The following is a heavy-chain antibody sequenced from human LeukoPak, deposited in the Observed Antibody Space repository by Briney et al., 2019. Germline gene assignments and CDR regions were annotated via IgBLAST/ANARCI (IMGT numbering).Heavy chain of an antibody. D-gene: IGHD3-22*01. Sequence: GESLKISCKGSGYSFTNYWIGWVRQMPGKGLEWMGIIYPGDSDTRYSPSFQGQVTISVDRSISTAYLQWSSLKASDTAMYYCARPHFDSSGYEIDYWGQGTLVTVSS. J-gene: IGHJ4*02. V-gene: IGHV5-51*01. CDR3: ARPHFDSSGYEIDY. CDR1: GYSFTNYW. CDR2: IYPGDSDT.